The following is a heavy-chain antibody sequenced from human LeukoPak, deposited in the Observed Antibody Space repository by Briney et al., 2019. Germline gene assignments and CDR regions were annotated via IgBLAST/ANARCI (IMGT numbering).Heavy chain of an antibody. J-gene: IGHJ4*02. CDR3: AGGGGVGAKY. D-gene: IGHD1-26*01. V-gene: IGHV3-53*01. CDR1: GFNVSSNH. Sequence: GGSLRLSCAASGFNVSSNHMSWVRQAPGKGLEWVSLIYISSNTYYADSVKGRFTISRDNSKNTLYLQMNSLRAEDTAVYYCAGGGGVGAKYWGQGTLVTVSS. CDR2: IYISSNT.